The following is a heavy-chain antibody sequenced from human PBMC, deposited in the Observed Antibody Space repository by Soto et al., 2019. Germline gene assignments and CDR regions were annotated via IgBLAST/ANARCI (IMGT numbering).Heavy chain of an antibody. CDR2: VRGNGDPP. CDR1: GFTFSSYA. J-gene: IGHJ4*02. Sequence: GGSLRLSCSASGFTFSSYAMHWVRQAPGKGLEYVSGVRGNGDPPFYADSVKGRFTISRDNSKNTLYLQMSSLSADDTAVYYCVKSRGGNNLDFFDWGQGALAPVS. D-gene: IGHD5-12*01. CDR3: VKSRGGNNLDFFD. V-gene: IGHV3-64D*06.